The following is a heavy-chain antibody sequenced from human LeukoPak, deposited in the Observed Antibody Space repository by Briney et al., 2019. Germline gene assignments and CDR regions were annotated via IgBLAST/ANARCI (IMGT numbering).Heavy chain of an antibody. CDR1: GGSISSSSYY. CDR2: IYYSGST. D-gene: IGHD3-3*01. J-gene: IGHJ2*01. V-gene: IGHV4-39*07. Sequence: SETLSLTCTVSGGSISSSSYYWGWIRQPPGKGLEWIGSIYYSGSTYYNPSLKSRVTISVDTSKNQFSLKLSSVTAADTAVYYCARDDWVTTPRLGVDVEWYFDLWGRGTLVTVSS. CDR3: ARDDWVTTPRLGVDVEWYFDL.